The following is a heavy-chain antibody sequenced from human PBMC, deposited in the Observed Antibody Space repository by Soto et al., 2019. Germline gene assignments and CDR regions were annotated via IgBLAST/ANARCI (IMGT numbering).Heavy chain of an antibody. J-gene: IGHJ6*03. CDR1: GFTFSDYY. Sequence: PGGSLRLSCAASGFTFSDYYMSWIRQAPGKGLEWVSYYVDSVKGRFTISRDNAKNSLYLQMNSLRAEDTAVYYCARVTNYGDYYYYYMDVWGKGTTVTVSS. D-gene: IGHD4-17*01. V-gene: IGHV3-11*06. CDR3: ARVTNYGDYYYYYMDV.